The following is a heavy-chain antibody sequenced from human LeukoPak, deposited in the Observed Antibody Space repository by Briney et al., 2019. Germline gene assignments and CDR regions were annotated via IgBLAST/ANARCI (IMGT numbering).Heavy chain of an antibody. CDR2: MNPNSGNT. D-gene: IGHD5-24*01. V-gene: IGHV1-8*02. Sequence: ASVKVSCKASGYTFTSYGISWVRQAPGQWLEWMGWMNPNSGNTGYAQKFQGRVTMTRNTSISTAYMELSSLRSEDTAVYYCEVGYNFFGYWGQGTLVTVSS. CDR3: EVGYNFFGY. J-gene: IGHJ4*02. CDR1: GYTFTSYG.